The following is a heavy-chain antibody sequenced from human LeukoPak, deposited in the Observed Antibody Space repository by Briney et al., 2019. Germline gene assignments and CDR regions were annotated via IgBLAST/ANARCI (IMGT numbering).Heavy chain of an antibody. J-gene: IGHJ4*02. D-gene: IGHD4-17*01. CDR2: ISAYNGNT. CDR3: ARESLPIRGPPVDY. Sequence: ASVKVSCKASGYTFTSYGISWVRQAPGQGLEWMGWISAYNGNTNYAQQLQGRVTMTTDKSKSPAYMELRSLRSDDTAVYYCARESLPIRGPPVDYWGQGTLVTVSS. CDR1: GYTFTSYG. V-gene: IGHV1-18*01.